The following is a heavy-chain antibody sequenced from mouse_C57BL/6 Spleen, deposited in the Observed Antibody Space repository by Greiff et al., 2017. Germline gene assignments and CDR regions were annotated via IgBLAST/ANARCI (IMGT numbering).Heavy chain of an antibody. D-gene: IGHD3-3*01. CDR1: GYTFTSYW. V-gene: IGHV1-69*01. J-gene: IGHJ4*01. Sequence: QVQLQQPGAELVMPGASVKLSCKASGYTFTSYWMHWVKQRPGQGLEWIGEIDPSDSYTNYNQKFKGKSTLTVDKSSSTAYMQLSSLTSEDSAVXYCARLRDVEDMMDYWGQGTSVTVSS. CDR3: ARLRDVEDMMDY. CDR2: IDPSDSYT.